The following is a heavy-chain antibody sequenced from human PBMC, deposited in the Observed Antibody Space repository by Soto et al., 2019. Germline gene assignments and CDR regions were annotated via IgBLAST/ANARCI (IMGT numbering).Heavy chain of an antibody. CDR3: ARARTMRRHNAFDI. V-gene: IGHV3-30-3*01. J-gene: IGHJ3*02. D-gene: IGHD3-22*01. CDR1: GFTFSSYA. Sequence: PGGSLRLSCAASGFTFSSYAMHWVRQAPGKGLEWVAVISYDGSNKYYADSVKGRFTISRDNSKNTLYLQMNSLRAEDTAVYYCARARTMRRHNAFDIWGQGTMVTVS. CDR2: ISYDGSNK.